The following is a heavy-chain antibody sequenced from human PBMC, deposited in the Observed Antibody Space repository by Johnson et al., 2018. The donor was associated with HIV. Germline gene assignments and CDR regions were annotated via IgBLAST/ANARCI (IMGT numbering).Heavy chain of an antibody. Sequence: QVQLVESGGGVVQPGRSLRLSCAASGFTFSSYWMSWVRQAPGKGLEWVAFIRYDGSNKYYTDSVKGRFTISRDNSKNTLYLQMNSLRAEDTAVNYCARYPVSSSWGGHAFDSWGQGTMVTGSS. D-gene: IGHD6-13*01. CDR1: GFTFSSYW. J-gene: IGHJ3*02. CDR2: IRYDGSNK. CDR3: ARYPVSSSWGGHAFDS. V-gene: IGHV3-33*08.